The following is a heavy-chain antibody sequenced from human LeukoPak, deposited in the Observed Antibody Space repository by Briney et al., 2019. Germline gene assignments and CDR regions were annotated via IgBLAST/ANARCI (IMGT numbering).Heavy chain of an antibody. CDR2: VSSSSKYI. V-gene: IGHV3-21*01. Sequence: KPGGSLRLSCAASGFTFSTYSMNWVRQAPGKGLEWVSSVSSSSKYIYHADSVKGRFTISRDNAKDSLYLQMNSLRAEDTAVHYCARETWGSAGIAVAGTVDYWGQGTLVTVSS. D-gene: IGHD6-19*01. CDR3: ARETWGSAGIAVAGTVDY. CDR1: GFTFSTYS. J-gene: IGHJ4*02.